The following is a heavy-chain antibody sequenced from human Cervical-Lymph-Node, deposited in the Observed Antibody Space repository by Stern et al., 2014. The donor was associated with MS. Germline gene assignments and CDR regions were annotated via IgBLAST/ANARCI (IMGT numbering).Heavy chain of an antibody. CDR2: INPNSGGT. D-gene: IGHD2-2*01. J-gene: IGHJ5*02. CDR3: ARGRRIVVVPSAIDWFDP. Sequence: VQLAESGAEVKKPGASVKVSCKSSGYTFTDSYMHWVRQAPGQWLEWMGRINPNSGGTNDAQKFKGRVTMPRDTSISTAYMELSRLRSDDTAVYYCARGRRIVVVPSAIDWFDPWGQGTLVTVSS. V-gene: IGHV1-2*06. CDR1: GYTFTDSY.